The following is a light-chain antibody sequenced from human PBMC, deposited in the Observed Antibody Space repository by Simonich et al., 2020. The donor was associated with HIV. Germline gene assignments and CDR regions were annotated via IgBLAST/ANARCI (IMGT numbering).Light chain of an antibody. V-gene: IGKV3-20*01. CDR1: QSVSSSY. CDR2: GAS. Sequence: EIVLTQSPGTLSLSPGERATLSFSARQSVSSSYLAWYEHKPGQAPRLLIFGASSRATGIPDRFSGSGSGTDFTLTISRLEPEDFAVYYCQQYGSSPETFGQGTKVEIK. CDR3: QQYGSSPET. J-gene: IGKJ1*01.